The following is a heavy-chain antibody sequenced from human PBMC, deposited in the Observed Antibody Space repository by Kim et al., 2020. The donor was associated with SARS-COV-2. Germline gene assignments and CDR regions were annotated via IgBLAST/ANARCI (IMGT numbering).Heavy chain of an antibody. J-gene: IGHJ4*02. Sequence: GGSLRLSCAASGFTFSSYAMSWVRQAPGKGLEWVSAISGSAGGTYYADSVKGRFTISRDNSKNTLYLQMNSLRAEDTAVYYCAKGARITIIVVVTLFDYWGQGTLVTVSS. CDR3: AKGARITIIVVVTLFDY. V-gene: IGHV3-23*01. CDR2: ISGSAGGT. D-gene: IGHD3-22*01. CDR1: GFTFSSYA.